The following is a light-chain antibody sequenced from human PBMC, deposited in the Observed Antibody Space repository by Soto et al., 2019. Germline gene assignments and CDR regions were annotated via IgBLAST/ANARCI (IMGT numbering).Light chain of an antibody. J-gene: IGLJ1*01. CDR2: EVN. CDR1: RSDVGGYNF. Sequence: QSALTQPPSASGSPGQSVTISCTGTRSDVGGYNFVSWYQHHPGKAPKLIIYEVNKRPSGVPDRFSGSKSGNTASLTVSGLQAEDEADYYCNSYAGSNNYAFGTGTKVTVL. CDR3: NSYAGSNNYA. V-gene: IGLV2-8*01.